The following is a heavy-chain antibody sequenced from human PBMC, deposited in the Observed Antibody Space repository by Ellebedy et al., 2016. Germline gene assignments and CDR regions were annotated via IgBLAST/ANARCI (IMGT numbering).Heavy chain of an antibody. D-gene: IGHD6-13*01. CDR3: AKGITAAVIEGSLFDP. CDR1: GFTFSSYT. CDR2: ISGSGGST. V-gene: IGHV3-23*01. J-gene: IGHJ5*02. Sequence: GESLKISCAASGFTFSSYTMRWVRQAPRKGLEWVSDISGSGGSTYYADSVKGRFTISRDNSKNTLYLQMNSLRVEDTAVYYCAKGITAAVIEGSLFDPWGQGTLVTVSS.